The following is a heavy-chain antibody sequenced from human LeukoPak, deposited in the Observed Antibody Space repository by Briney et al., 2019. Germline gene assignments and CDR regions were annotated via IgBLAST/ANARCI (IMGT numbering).Heavy chain of an antibody. D-gene: IGHD6-19*01. V-gene: IGHV3-30*03. Sequence: GRSLRLSCAASGFTFSNHVMHWVRQAPGKGLEWVAVISYDGSNIYYADSVKGRFTISRDNSRNTLYLQMNSLRAEDTAVYYCARDRPGISVAGALDDWGKGTLVTVSS. CDR3: ARDRPGISVAGALDD. CDR1: GFTFSNHV. CDR2: ISYDGSNI. J-gene: IGHJ4*02.